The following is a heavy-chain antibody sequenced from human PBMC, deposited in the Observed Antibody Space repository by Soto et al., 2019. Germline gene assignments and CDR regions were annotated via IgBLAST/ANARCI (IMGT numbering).Heavy chain of an antibody. CDR3: AKAEIYSSSSYYFDY. CDR2: ISWNSGSI. D-gene: IGHD6-6*01. CDR1: GFTFDDYA. Sequence: EVQLVESGGGLVQPGRSLRLSCAASGFTFDDYAMHWVRQAPGKGLEWVSGISWNSGSIGYADSVKGRFTISRDNAKNSLYLQMNSLRAEDTALYYCAKAEIYSSSSYYFDYWGQGTLVTVSS. V-gene: IGHV3-9*01. J-gene: IGHJ4*02.